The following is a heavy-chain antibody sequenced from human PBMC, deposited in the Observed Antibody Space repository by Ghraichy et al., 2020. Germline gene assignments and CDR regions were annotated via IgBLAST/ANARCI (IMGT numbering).Heavy chain of an antibody. CDR2: IYYSGST. Sequence: SETLSLTCTVSGGSISSYYWSWIRQPPGKGLEWIGYIYYSGSTNYNPSLKSRVTISVGTSKNQFSLKLSSVTAADTAVYYCARDWGGTYCSGGSCYYPGMDEVRGAFDIWGQGTMVTVSS. J-gene: IGHJ3*02. V-gene: IGHV4-59*01. CDR3: ARDWGGTYCSGGSCYYPGMDEVRGAFDI. CDR1: GGSISSYY. D-gene: IGHD2-15*01.